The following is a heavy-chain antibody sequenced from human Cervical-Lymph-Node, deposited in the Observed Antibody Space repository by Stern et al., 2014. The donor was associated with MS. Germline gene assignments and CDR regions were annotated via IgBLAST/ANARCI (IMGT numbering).Heavy chain of an antibody. CDR1: GFVFRRYA. CDR3: AKGGSGSYLD. V-gene: IGHV3-30*04. CDR2: ISYDGRDK. J-gene: IGHJ4*02. D-gene: IGHD1-26*01. Sequence: VQLVESGGGVVQPGRSLRLSCAASGFVFRRYALHWVRQAPGKGLESVSLISYDGRDKYYTDSVKGRCTVSRDNSNNTVDLEMNSLRLEDTAVYYCAKGGSGSYLDWGQGSLVTVSS.